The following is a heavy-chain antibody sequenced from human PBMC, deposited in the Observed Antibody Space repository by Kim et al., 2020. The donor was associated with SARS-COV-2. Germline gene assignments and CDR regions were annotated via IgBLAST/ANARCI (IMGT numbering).Heavy chain of an antibody. CDR3: AREEYRCSGGSCYLDS. J-gene: IGHJ4*02. Sequence: ASVKVSCKASGYRFNTYAMNWVRQAPGQGLEWMGWINTETGHPSYAQGFTGRFVFSVDKSVSTAYLRISSLRPEDSAVYYCAREEYRCSGGSCYLDSWGQ. CDR1: GYRFNTYA. CDR2: INTETGHP. D-gene: IGHD2-15*01. V-gene: IGHV7-4-1*02.